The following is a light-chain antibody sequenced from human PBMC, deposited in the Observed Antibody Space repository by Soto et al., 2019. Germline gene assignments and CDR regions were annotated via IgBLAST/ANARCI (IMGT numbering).Light chain of an antibody. J-gene: IGKJ1*01. V-gene: IGKV1-39*01. CDR2: AAS. Sequence: DIQMTQSPSSLSAAVGDRVTITCRASQSISSYLNWYQQKPGKAPKLLIYAASSLQSGVPSRFSGSGSGTDFTLTISSLQPDDFATYYCQQIYSTPPWTFGQGTKVDIK. CDR1: QSISSY. CDR3: QQIYSTPPWT.